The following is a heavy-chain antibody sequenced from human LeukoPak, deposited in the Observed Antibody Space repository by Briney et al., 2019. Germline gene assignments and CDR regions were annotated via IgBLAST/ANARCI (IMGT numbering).Heavy chain of an antibody. V-gene: IGHV3-64*01. J-gene: IGHJ6*03. CDR1: GFSFSKFA. D-gene: IGHD3-3*02. Sequence: GGSLRLSCAASGFSFSKFAMHWVRQAPGRGLESVSGISYNGDGTYYANSDKGRFTISRDNSKKTLYLQVGSLRVEDMGVYYCARGHFWSGYTYQDYFYYMDVWGKGTAVTVSS. CDR2: ISYNGDGT. CDR3: ARGHFWSGYTYQDYFYYMDV.